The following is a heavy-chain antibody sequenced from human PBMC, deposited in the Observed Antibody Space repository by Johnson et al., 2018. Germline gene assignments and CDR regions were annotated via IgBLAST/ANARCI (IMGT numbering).Heavy chain of an antibody. D-gene: IGHD2-2*01. Sequence: QVQLQQWGAGLLKPSETLSLTCAVYGGSFSGYYWSWIRQPPGKGLEWIGEINHSGSTNYNPSLKSRVTISVDTSKNQFSLKLSSVTAADTAVYYWAGGVVVPAAISGDYYYYGMDVWGQGTTVTVSS. CDR3: AGGVVVPAAISGDYYYYGMDV. CDR1: GGSFSGYY. J-gene: IGHJ6*02. CDR2: INHSGST. V-gene: IGHV4-34*01.